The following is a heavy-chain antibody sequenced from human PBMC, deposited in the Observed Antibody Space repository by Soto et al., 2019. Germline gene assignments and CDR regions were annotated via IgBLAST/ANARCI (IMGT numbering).Heavy chain of an antibody. Sequence: SVTMSCKASVYPFPGYYIHWVGQAPGQGLAWMGWINPNSGGTNYAQKFQGRVTMTRDTSISTAYMELSRLRSDDTAVYYCASLPPRDSSSWYIPDYYGMDVWGQGTTVTVS. V-gene: IGHV1-2*02. CDR1: VYPFPGYY. CDR2: INPNSGGT. CDR3: ASLPPRDSSSWYIPDYYGMDV. D-gene: IGHD6-13*01. J-gene: IGHJ6*02.